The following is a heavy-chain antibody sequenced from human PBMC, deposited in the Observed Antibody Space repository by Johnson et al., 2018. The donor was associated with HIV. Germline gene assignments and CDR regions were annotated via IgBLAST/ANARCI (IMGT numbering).Heavy chain of an antibody. CDR2: ISYDGGNK. D-gene: IGHD1-26*01. CDR3: ARDGTWELHRHAFDI. V-gene: IGHV3-30*04. J-gene: IGHJ3*02. CDR1: GFTFSSYA. Sequence: QVQLVESGGGVVQPGRSLRLSCSASGFTFSSYAMHWVRQAPGQGLAWVAVISYDGGNKYYADSVKGRFTISRDNSKNTLYLQMNSLRVEDTAVYYCARDGTWELHRHAFDIWGQGTMVTVSS.